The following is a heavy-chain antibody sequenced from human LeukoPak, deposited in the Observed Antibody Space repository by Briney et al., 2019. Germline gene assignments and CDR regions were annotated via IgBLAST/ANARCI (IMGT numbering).Heavy chain of an antibody. J-gene: IGHJ4*02. D-gene: IGHD5-12*01. CDR1: GFTFSNAW. CDR3: TTDPSGYSGYDPPDY. V-gene: IGHV3-15*07. Sequence: GGSLRLSCAASGFTFSNAWMNWVRQAPGKGLEWVGRIKSKTGGGTTDYAAPVKGRFTISRDDSKNTLYLQMNSLKTEDTAVYYCTTDPSGYSGYDPPDYWGQGTLVTVSS. CDR2: IKSKTGGGTT.